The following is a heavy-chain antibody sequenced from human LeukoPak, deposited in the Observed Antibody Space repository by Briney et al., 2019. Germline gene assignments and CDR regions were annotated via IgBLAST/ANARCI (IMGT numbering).Heavy chain of an antibody. J-gene: IGHJ3*02. D-gene: IGHD2-21*02. CDR3: ARSHIVAVTGFAFDI. CDR1: GGPTVSSSYY. CDR2: IYYSGST. Sequence: SETLSLTCTVSGGPTVSSSYYWAWIRQPPGKGLEWIGSIYYSGSTYYNPSLKSRVTITVDTSKNQFSLKLSSVTAADTTVYYCARSHIVAVTGFAFDIWGQGTLVTVSS. V-gene: IGHV4-39*01.